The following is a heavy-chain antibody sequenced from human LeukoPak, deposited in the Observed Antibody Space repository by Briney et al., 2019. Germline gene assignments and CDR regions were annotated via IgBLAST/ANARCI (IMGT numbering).Heavy chain of an antibody. CDR2: IWYDGSNK. V-gene: IGHV3-33*06. CDR1: GFTCSSYG. CDR3: AKDFYYDSSGYYNIGYYFDY. D-gene: IGHD3-22*01. J-gene: IGHJ4*02. Sequence: PGGYLRPSCAASGFTCSSYGMHWVRQAPGKGLEWVAVIWYDGSNKYYADSVKGRFTISRDNSKNTLYLQMNSLRAEDTAVYYCAKDFYYDSSGYYNIGYYFDYWGQGTLVTVSS.